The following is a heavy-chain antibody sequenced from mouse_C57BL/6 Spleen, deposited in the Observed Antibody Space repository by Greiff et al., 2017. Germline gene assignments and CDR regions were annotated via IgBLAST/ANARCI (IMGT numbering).Heavy chain of an antibody. J-gene: IGHJ2*01. V-gene: IGHV1-18*01. Sequence: VPLQQSGPELVKPGASVTIPCTASGYTFTDYHMDWVQQTHGQSLEWLGDFNPHTGGTISNPTFTGKATLTVDKSSSTAYMELRSQTSEDTAVDYCAKNDGYYGGDWGQGTTLTVSS. CDR2: FNPHTGGT. D-gene: IGHD2-3*01. CDR1: GYTFTDYH. CDR3: AKNDGYYGGD.